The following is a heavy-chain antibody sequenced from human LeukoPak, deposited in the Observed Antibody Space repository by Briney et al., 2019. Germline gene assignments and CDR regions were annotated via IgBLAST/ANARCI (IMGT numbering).Heavy chain of an antibody. Sequence: GGSLRLSCAASGFTFSNAWMSWLRQAPGKGLEWVGRIKSKTDGGTTDYAAPVKGRFTISRDDSKNTLYLQMNSLKTEDTAVYYCTTSTYDSSVDYWGQGTLVTVSS. CDR3: TTSTYDSSVDY. D-gene: IGHD3-22*01. CDR2: IKSKTDGGTT. V-gene: IGHV3-15*01. J-gene: IGHJ4*02. CDR1: GFTFSNAW.